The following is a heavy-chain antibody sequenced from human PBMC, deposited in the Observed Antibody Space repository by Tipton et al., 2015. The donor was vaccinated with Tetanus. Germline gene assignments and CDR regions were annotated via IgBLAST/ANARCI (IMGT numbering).Heavy chain of an antibody. CDR1: AGSFSGYY. CDR3: ARDHRLNASYAGWFDP. CDR2: VYSSGGT. V-gene: IGHV4-59*01. Sequence: TLSLTCAVYAGSFSGYYWSWIRQPPGKGLEWIGNVYSSGGTYDNPSLNGRVSISVDTSTTQISLRLNSVTVADTAIYYCARDHRLNASYAGWFDPWGQGTLVTVSS. J-gene: IGHJ5*02. D-gene: IGHD2-2*01.